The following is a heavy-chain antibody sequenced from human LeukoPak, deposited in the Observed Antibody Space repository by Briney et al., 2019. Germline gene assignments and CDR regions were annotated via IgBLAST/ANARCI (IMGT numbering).Heavy chain of an antibody. J-gene: IGHJ1*01. D-gene: IGHD3-22*01. CDR2: IYYSGST. CDR1: GGSISSYY. CDR3: TRDHYYDSSGYTFRH. V-gene: IGHV4-59*01. Sequence: SETLSLTCTVSGGSISSYYWNWIRQPPGRGLEWIGYIYYSGSTNYNPSLKSRVTISVDTSKNQFSLKLSSVTAADAAVYYCTRDHYYDSSGYTFRHWGQGTLVTVSS.